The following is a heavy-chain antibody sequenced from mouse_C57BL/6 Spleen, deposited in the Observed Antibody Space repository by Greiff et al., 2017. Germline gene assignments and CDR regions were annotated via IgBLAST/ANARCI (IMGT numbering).Heavy chain of an antibody. D-gene: IGHD1-1*01. CDR2: FYPGSGSI. CDR1: GYTFTEYT. J-gene: IGHJ2*01. V-gene: IGHV1-62-2*01. CDR3: ARHEVWYGSSYDYFDY. Sequence: VKLMESGAELVKPGASVKLSCKASGYTFTEYTIHWVKQRSGQGLEWIGWFYPGSGSIKYNEKFKDKATLTADKSSSTVYMELSRLTSEDSAVYFCARHEVWYGSSYDYFDYWGQGTTLTVSS.